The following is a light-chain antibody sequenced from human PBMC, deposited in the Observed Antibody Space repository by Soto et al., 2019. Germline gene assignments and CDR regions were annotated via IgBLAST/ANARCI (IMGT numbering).Light chain of an antibody. Sequence: EIVLTQSPATLSLSPGERATLSCRASQSVSSYLAWYQQKPGQAPRLLIYDASNRATGIPARFSGSGSGTDFTPTLSSLEPEDFAVYYCQQRSNWPPLFTFGPGTKVDIK. CDR3: QQRSNWPPLFT. V-gene: IGKV3-11*01. CDR2: DAS. J-gene: IGKJ3*01. CDR1: QSVSSY.